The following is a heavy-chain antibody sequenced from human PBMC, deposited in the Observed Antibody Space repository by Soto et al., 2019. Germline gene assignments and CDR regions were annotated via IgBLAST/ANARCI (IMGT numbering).Heavy chain of an antibody. J-gene: IGHJ6*02. CDR1: GGTFSSYA. Sequence: QVQLVQSGAEVKKPGSSVKVSCKASGGTFSSYAISWVRQAPGQGLEWMGGIIPIFGTANYAQKFQGRVTITADESTSTAYMKLSSLRSEDTAVYYCARNSHPIPAAIYYYYYGMDVWGQGTTVTVSS. V-gene: IGHV1-69*01. CDR3: ARNSHPIPAAIYYYYYGMDV. CDR2: IIPIFGTA. D-gene: IGHD2-2*01.